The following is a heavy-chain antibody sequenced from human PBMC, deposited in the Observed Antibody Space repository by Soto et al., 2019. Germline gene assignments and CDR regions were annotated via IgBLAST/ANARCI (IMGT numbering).Heavy chain of an antibody. CDR3: ARPKVATIFEGGHYFDY. CDR2: IYYSGST. Sequence: QLQLQESGPGLVKPSETLSLTCTVSGGSISSSSYYWGWIRQPPGKGLEWIGSIYYSGSTYYNPSLKSRVTISVDTSKNQFSLKLSSVTAADTAVYYCARPKVATIFEGGHYFDYWGQGTLVTVSS. V-gene: IGHV4-39*01. J-gene: IGHJ4*02. D-gene: IGHD5-12*01. CDR1: GGSISSSSYY.